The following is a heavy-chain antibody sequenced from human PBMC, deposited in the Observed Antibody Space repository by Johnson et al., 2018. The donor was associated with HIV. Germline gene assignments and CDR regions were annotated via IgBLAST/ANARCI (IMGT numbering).Heavy chain of an antibody. CDR1: GITVSSNY. CDR2: IFTVGDV. D-gene: IGHD5-18*01. V-gene: IGHV3-66*01. CDR3: ARDGRDMVTRGSFDV. Sequence: VQLVESGGGLAQPGGSLRLSCAASGITVSSNYMSWVRQAPGKGLEWVSVIFTVGDVYYADSVTGRFTISRDNSKNILYLQMNSLRPEDTAVYYCARDGRDMVTRGSFDVWGQGTVVTVSS. J-gene: IGHJ3*01.